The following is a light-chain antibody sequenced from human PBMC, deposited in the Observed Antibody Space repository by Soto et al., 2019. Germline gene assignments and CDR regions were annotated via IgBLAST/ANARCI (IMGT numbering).Light chain of an antibody. CDR2: GAS. Sequence: EIVMTQSPGTLSLSPGETFTLSCMASQSIDSNYLSWYQQKSGQAPRLLISGASTRSTGIPARFSGSGSGADFTLTISSLQAEDFAVYYCQQDYNLPFTFGQGTRLEIK. CDR3: QQDYNLPFT. CDR1: QSIDSNY. V-gene: IGKV3D-7*01. J-gene: IGKJ5*01.